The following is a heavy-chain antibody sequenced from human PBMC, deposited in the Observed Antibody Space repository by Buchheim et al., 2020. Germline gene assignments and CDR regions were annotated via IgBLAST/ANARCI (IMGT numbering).Heavy chain of an antibody. CDR2: MNPNSGNT. J-gene: IGHJ6*02. V-gene: IGHV1-8*01. Sequence: QVQLVQSGAEVKKPGASVKVSCKASGYTFTSYDINWVRQATGQGLEWMGWMNPNSGNTGYAQKFQGRVTMTRNTSISTANMGLSSLRSEDTAAYYCARGRYYDILTGYLYYYYYYGMDVWGQGTT. CDR3: ARGRYYDILTGYLYYYYYYGMDV. CDR1: GYTFTSYD. D-gene: IGHD3-9*01.